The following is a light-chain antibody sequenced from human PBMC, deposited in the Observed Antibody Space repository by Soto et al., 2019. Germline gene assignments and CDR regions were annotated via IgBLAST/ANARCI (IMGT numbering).Light chain of an antibody. CDR3: QQRSNWPPIT. V-gene: IGKV3-11*01. Sequence: EIVLSQSPGTLSLSPGDRATLSCRASQSVSSSYLAWYQQKPGQAPRLLIYDASNRATGIPARFSGSGSGTEFTLTISSLEPEDFAVYYCQQRSNWPPITFGQGTRLEIK. CDR2: DAS. CDR1: QSVSSSY. J-gene: IGKJ5*01.